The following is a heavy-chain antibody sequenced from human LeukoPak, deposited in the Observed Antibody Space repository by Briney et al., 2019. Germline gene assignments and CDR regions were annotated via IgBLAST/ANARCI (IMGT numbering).Heavy chain of an antibody. CDR3: ATTYSTCSGGSCYFGDY. D-gene: IGHD2-15*01. CDR1: GGSFSGYY. J-gene: IGHJ4*02. V-gene: IGHV4-34*01. Sequence: SETLSLTCAVYGGSFSGYYWSWIRQPPGKGLEWIGEINHSGSTNYNPSLKSRVTISVDTSKNQISLKLSSVTAADTAVYYCATTYSTCSGGSCYFGDYWGQGTLVTVSS. CDR2: INHSGST.